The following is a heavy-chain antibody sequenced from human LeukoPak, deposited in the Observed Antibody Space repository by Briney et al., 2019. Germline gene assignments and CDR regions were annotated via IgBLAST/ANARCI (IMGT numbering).Heavy chain of an antibody. J-gene: IGHJ5*02. CDR1: GGPISSSSHY. V-gene: IGHV4-39*01. Sequence: SETLCLTCTVSGGPISSSSHYWGWIRQPPGKGLEWIGNIYYRGSTYYNPSLRSLATISVDTSRNQFSLKLSSVTATDTAVYYCAANNAFWSGYFDPWGQGTLATVSS. CDR3: AANNAFWSGYFDP. CDR2: IYYRGST. D-gene: IGHD3-3*01.